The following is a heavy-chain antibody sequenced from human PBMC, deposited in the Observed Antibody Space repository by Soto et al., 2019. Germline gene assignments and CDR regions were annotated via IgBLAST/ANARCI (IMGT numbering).Heavy chain of an antibody. J-gene: IGHJ6*02. Sequence: QVQLVQSGAEVKKPGSSVKVSCKASGGTFSSYAISWVRQAPGQGLEWMGGIIPIFGTANYAQKFQGRVTITADESTSTAYMELSSLRSEDTAVYYCARDLLVPAAVSSYVMDVWGQGTTVTVSS. CDR1: GGTFSSYA. D-gene: IGHD2-2*01. V-gene: IGHV1-69*12. CDR2: IIPIFGTA. CDR3: ARDLLVPAAVSSYVMDV.